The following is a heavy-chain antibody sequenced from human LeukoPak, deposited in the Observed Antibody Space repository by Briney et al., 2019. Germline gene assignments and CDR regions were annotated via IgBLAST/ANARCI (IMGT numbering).Heavy chain of an antibody. Sequence: PSETLSLTCAVSGGSISSGGYSWSWIRQPPGKGLEWVGYIYHSGSPYYNPSLKSRVTISVDRSKNQFSLKLSSVTAADTAVYYCARANIAAAFLWGYYYYGMDVWGQGTTVTVSS. V-gene: IGHV4-30-2*01. CDR3: ARANIAAAFLWGYYYYGMDV. CDR2: IYHSGSP. J-gene: IGHJ6*02. D-gene: IGHD6-13*01. CDR1: GGSISSGGYS.